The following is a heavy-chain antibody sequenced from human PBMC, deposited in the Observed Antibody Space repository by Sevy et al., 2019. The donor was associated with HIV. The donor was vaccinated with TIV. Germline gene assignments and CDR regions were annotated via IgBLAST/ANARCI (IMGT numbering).Heavy chain of an antibody. D-gene: IGHD2-21*01. CDR2: IKQDGSQR. V-gene: IGHV3-7*01. Sequence: GGSLRLSCAASAFSFSDYYMGWVRQAPGKGLEWVANIKQDGSQRYYVDSVKGRFTISRDNAKNSVYLQMNRLRVDDTAVYYCARELWPGDYWGQGTLVTVSS. CDR3: ARELWPGDY. CDR1: AFSFSDYY. J-gene: IGHJ4*02.